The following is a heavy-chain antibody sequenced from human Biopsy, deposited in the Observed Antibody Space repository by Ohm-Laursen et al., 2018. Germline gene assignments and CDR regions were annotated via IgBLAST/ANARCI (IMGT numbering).Heavy chain of an antibody. CDR3: ARDDAVTVIRGLDP. CDR2: IYYSGTT. V-gene: IGHV4-59*01. CDR1: GGSISSYY. Sequence: GTLSLTCTVSGGSISSYYWNWIRQPPGKGLEWIGYIYYSGTTDYSPSLKSRVTISIDKSKNQFFLKLSSVTAEDTAVYYCARDDAVTVIRGLDPWGQGTLVTVSS. D-gene: IGHD2-21*02. J-gene: IGHJ5*02.